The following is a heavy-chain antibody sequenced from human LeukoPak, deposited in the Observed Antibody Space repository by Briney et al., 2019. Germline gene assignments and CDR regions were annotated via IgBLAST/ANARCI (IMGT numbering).Heavy chain of an antibody. CDR1: GGSISSSSYY. V-gene: IGHV4-39*01. J-gene: IGHJ4*02. CDR2: IYYSGST. CDR3: ARLWFGELVSGYFDY. D-gene: IGHD3-10*01. Sequence: PSETLSLTCTVSGGSISSSSYYWGWIRQPPGKGLEWIGSIYYSGSTYYNPSLKSRVTISVDTSKNQFSLKLSSVTAADTAVYYCARLWFGELVSGYFDYWGQGTLVTVSS.